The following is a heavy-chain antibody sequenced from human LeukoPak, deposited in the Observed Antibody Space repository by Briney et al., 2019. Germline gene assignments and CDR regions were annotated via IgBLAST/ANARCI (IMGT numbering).Heavy chain of an antibody. Sequence: SETLSLTCTASGGSISSYYWSWIRQPPGKGLEWIGYIYYSGSTNYNPSLKSRVTISVDTSKNQFSLKLSSVTAADTAVYYCARGEISSSLTSYYYYGMDVWGQGTTVTVSS. CDR2: IYYSGST. V-gene: IGHV4-59*08. CDR1: GGSISSYY. J-gene: IGHJ6*02. CDR3: ARGEISSSLTSYYYYGMDV. D-gene: IGHD6-13*01.